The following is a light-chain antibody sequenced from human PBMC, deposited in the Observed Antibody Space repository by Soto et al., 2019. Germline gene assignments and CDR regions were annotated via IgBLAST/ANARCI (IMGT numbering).Light chain of an antibody. V-gene: IGKV3-11*01. CDR1: QSVSSR. J-gene: IGKJ5*01. Sequence: EIVLTXSPXXXXLSPGERATXSCRASQSVSSRLAWYQQKPGQAPRLLIYDVSNRATGIPARFSGSGSGTDFALTISSLEPEDFAVYYCQQRDYWQVTFGQGTRLEIK. CDR3: QQRDYWQVT. CDR2: DVS.